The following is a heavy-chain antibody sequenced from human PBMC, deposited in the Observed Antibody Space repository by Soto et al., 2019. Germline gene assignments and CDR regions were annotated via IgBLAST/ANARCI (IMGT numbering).Heavy chain of an antibody. CDR1: GFTFSSYA. Sequence: GGSLRLSCAASGFTFSSYAMSWVRQAPGKGLEWVSAISGSGGSTYYADSVKGRFTISRDNSKNTLYLQMDSLRAEDTAVYYCQGAAAVSGFDYWGQGTLVTVSS. J-gene: IGHJ4*02. D-gene: IGHD6-13*01. CDR3: QGAAAVSGFDY. V-gene: IGHV3-23*01. CDR2: ISGSGGST.